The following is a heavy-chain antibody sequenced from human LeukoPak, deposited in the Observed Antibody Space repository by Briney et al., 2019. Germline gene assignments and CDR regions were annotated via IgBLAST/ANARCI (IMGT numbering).Heavy chain of an antibody. J-gene: IGHJ3*02. V-gene: IGHV4-34*01. CDR2: INHSGST. Sequence: SATLSLTCAVYGGSFSGYYWSWIRQPPGKGLEWIGEINHSGSTNYNPSLKSRVTISVDTSKNQFSLKLSSVTAADTAVYYCAKSEGYSYAFDIWGQGTMVTVSS. D-gene: IGHD5-18*01. CDR1: GGSFSGYY. CDR3: AKSEGYSYAFDI.